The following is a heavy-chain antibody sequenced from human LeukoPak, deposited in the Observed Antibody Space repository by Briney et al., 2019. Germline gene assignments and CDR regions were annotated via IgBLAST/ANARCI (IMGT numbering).Heavy chain of an antibody. CDR1: GFTVSSNY. D-gene: IGHD6-13*01. Sequence: GGSLRLSCAASGFTVSSNYMSWVRQAPGKGLEWVSAISGSGGSTYYADSVKGRFTISRDNSKNTLYLQMNSLRAEDTAVYYCAKESAAGTVFDYWGQGTLVTVSS. CDR2: ISGSGGST. CDR3: AKESAAGTVFDY. J-gene: IGHJ4*02. V-gene: IGHV3-23*01.